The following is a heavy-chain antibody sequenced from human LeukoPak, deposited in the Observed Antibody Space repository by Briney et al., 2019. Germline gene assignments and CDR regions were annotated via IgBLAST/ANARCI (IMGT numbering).Heavy chain of an antibody. CDR2: INWNGGSI. D-gene: IGHD5-18*01. V-gene: IGHV3-20*04. CDR1: GFTFTDYS. Sequence: PGGSLRLSCAAAGFTFTDYSMNWVRQAPGKGLEWVSGINWNGGSIGYADSVKGRFTISRDNSKNTLYLQMNSLRAEDTAVYYCARGIQLWLLRQDAFDIWGQGTMVTVSS. J-gene: IGHJ3*02. CDR3: ARGIQLWLLRQDAFDI.